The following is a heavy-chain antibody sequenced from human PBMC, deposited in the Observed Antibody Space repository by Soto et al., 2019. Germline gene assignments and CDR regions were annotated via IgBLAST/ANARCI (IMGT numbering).Heavy chain of an antibody. D-gene: IGHD1-26*01. J-gene: IGHJ3*02. Sequence: SETLSLTCTVSGGSISSYYWSWIRQPPGKGLEWIGYIYYSGSTNYNPSLKSRVTISVDTSKNQFSLKLSSVTAADTAVDYCGRGKGLTPWEDFAIWGPGTPATVS. CDR2: IYYSGST. CDR3: GRGKGLTPWEDFAI. CDR1: GGSISSYY. V-gene: IGHV4-59*08.